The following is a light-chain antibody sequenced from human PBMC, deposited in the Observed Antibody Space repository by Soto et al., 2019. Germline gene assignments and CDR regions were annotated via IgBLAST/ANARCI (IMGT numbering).Light chain of an antibody. V-gene: IGLV8-61*01. CDR2: SSN. CDR1: SGSVSTSYY. Sequence: QTVVTQEPSFSVSPGGTVTLTCGLKSGSVSTSYYPSWYQQTPCQAPRTLIYSSNTRSSGVPDRFSGSILGNKAALTITGAQADDESDYYCVLYVGSGIYVFGTGTKLTVL. CDR3: VLYVGSGIYV. J-gene: IGLJ1*01.